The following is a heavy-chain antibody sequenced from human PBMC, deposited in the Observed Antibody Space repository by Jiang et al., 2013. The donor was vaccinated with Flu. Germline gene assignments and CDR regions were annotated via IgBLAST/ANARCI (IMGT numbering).Heavy chain of an antibody. CDR2: IYHGGNT. V-gene: IGHV4-38-2*02. J-gene: IGHJ3*02. D-gene: IGHD3-22*01. CDR1: GYSISSGDYY. CDR3: ARDRKMYYFGIVVVTMMSFDI. Sequence: LLKPSETLSLTCTVSGYSISSGDYYWGWIRQPPGKGLEWIGSIYHGGNTYYTPSLNSRVTISVDTSKNKFSLNLNSVTAPDTAVYYCARDRKMYYFGIVVVTMMSFDIVGPRDNGHRLF.